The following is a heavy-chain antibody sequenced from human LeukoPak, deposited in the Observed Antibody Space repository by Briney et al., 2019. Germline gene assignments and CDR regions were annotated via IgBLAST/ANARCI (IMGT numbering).Heavy chain of an antibody. D-gene: IGHD5-24*01. CDR2: IYYSGSS. J-gene: IGHJ4*02. Sequence: SSETLSLTCSVSGGSISSSSSYWGWIRQPPGRGLEWIGSIYYSGSSFDNPALKSRVTISVDTSKNQFSLKLSSVTAADTAVYYCARHRSGWLQSSFDYWGQGTLVTVSS. CDR3: ARHRSGWLQSSFDY. V-gene: IGHV4-39*01. CDR1: GGSISSSSSY.